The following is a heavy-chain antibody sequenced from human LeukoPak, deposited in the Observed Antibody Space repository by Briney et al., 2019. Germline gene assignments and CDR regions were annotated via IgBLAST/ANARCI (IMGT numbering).Heavy chain of an antibody. CDR1: GFTVSSNY. CDR2: IYSGGST. V-gene: IGHV3-66*01. J-gene: IGHJ3*02. CDR3: ARDTWGFHAFDI. Sequence: SGGSLRLSCAASGFTVSSNYMSWVRQAPGKGLEWVSVIYSGGSTYYADSVKGRFTISRDNSKNTLYLQMNSLRAEDTAVYYCARDTWGFHAFDIWGQGTMVTVSS. D-gene: IGHD7-27*01.